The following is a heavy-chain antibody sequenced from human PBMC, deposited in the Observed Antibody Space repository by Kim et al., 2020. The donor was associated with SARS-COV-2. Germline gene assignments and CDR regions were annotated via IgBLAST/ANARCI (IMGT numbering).Heavy chain of an antibody. CDR1: GGSFSGYY. J-gene: IGHJ2*01. CDR3: ARASWGVWYFDL. V-gene: IGHV4-34*01. CDR2: INHSGST. D-gene: IGHD3-16*01. Sequence: SETLSLTCAVYGGSFSGYYWSWIRQPPGKGLEWIGEINHSGSTNYNPSLKSRVTISVDTSKNQFSLKLSSVTAADTAVYYCARASWGVWYFDLWGRGTLV.